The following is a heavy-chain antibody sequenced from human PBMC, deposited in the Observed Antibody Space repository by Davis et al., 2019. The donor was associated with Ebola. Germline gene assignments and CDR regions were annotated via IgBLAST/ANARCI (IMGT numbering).Heavy chain of an antibody. Sequence: GESLKISCAASGFTFSSYSMNWVRQAPGKGLEWVSSISSSSSYIYYADSVKGRFTISRDNAKNSLYLQMNSLRAEDTAVYYCARDTAAGYWGQGTLVTVSS. CDR2: ISSSSSYI. CDR1: GFTFSSYS. V-gene: IGHV3-21*01. J-gene: IGHJ4*02. CDR3: ARDTAAGY. D-gene: IGHD6-13*01.